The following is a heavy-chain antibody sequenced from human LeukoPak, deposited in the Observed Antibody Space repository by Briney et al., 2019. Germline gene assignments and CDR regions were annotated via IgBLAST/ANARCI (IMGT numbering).Heavy chain of an antibody. CDR3: ARALWQLGPPYYYYYYMDV. CDR2: INPSGGST. D-gene: IGHD6-6*01. J-gene: IGHJ6*03. Sequence: ASVKVSCKASGYTFTSYYMHWVRQAPGQGLEGMGIINPSGGSTSYAQKFQGRVTMTRDMSTSTVYMELSSLRSEDTAVYYCARALWQLGPPYYYYYYMDVWGKGTTVTVSS. CDR1: GYTFTSYY. V-gene: IGHV1-46*01.